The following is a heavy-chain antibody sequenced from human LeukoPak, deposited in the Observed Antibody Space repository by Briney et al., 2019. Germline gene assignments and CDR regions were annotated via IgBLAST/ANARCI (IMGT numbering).Heavy chain of an antibody. D-gene: IGHD2-8*02. CDR1: GFTFSSYG. Sequence: GGSLRLSCAASGFTFSSYGMHWVRQPPGKGLEWVAVISYDASNTYYADTVKSRFTISRDNSKITLYLQMYSLRAEYTAAYYCAQTDHPGGVLVHTPFDYWCGGTLVTVAS. J-gene: IGHJ4*02. CDR2: ISYDASNT. V-gene: IGHV3-30*03. CDR3: AQTDHPGGVLVHTPFDY.